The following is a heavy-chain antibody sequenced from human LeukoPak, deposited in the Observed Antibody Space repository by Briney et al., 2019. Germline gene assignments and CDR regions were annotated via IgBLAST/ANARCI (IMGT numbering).Heavy chain of an antibody. CDR1: GFTFSSYG. CDR2: IRYDGSNK. D-gene: IGHD3-3*01. V-gene: IGHV3-30*02. CDR3: ANLPSYYDFWSGYRGPSLDY. Sequence: GGSLRLSCAASGFTFSSYGMHWVRQAPGKGLEWVAFIRYDGSNKYYADSVKGRFTISRDNSKNTLYLQMNSLGAEDTAVHYCANLPSYYDFWSGYRGPSLDYWGQGTLVTVSS. J-gene: IGHJ4*02.